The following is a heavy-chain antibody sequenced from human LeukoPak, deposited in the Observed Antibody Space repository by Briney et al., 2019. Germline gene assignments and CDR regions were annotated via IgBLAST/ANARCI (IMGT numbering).Heavy chain of an antibody. D-gene: IGHD3-10*01. Sequence: PGGSLRLSCAASGFTFSSYSMNWVRQAPGKGLEWVSSISSSSSYIYYADSVKGRFTISRDNAKNPLYLQMNSLRAEDTAVYYCARGEYGSGSYHIDYWGQGTLVTVSS. J-gene: IGHJ4*02. V-gene: IGHV3-21*01. CDR3: ARGEYGSGSYHIDY. CDR1: GFTFSSYS. CDR2: ISSSSSYI.